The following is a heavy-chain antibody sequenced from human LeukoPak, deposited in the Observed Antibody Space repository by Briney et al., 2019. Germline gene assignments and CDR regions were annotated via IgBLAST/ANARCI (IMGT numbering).Heavy chain of an antibody. V-gene: IGHV6-1*01. CDR1: GDSVSGNRAT. CDR2: IYYRSKWYS. CDR3: GRAEHDWGSDY. D-gene: IGHD3-9*01. Sequence: SQTLSLTCAIAGDSVSGNRATWNWLRQSPSRGLEWLGRIYYRSKWYSDYAVSVKGRITINPDTSKNQFSLLLNSVTPEDTAVYFCGRAEHDWGSDYWGQGTLVTVSS. J-gene: IGHJ4*02.